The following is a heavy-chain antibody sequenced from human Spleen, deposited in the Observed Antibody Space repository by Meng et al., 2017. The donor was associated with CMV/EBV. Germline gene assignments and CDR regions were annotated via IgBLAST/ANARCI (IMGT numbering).Heavy chain of an antibody. CDR1: GYTFTGYY. D-gene: IGHD3-10*01. Sequence: ASVKVSCKASGYTFTGYYMHWVRQAPGQGLEWMGWINPNSGGTNYSQKFQGRVTMTRDTSISTAYMELSRLRSDDTAVYYCARDQRNYGSGSYFRDYFDYWGQGTLVTVSS. CDR3: ARDQRNYGSGSYFRDYFDY. J-gene: IGHJ4*02. CDR2: INPNSGGT. V-gene: IGHV1-2*02.